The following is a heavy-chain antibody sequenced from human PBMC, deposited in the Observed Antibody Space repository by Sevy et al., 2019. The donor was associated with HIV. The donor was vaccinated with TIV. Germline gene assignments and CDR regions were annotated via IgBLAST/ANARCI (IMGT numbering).Heavy chain of an antibody. CDR3: ARDGTIQLSSGVDV. CDR1: GFTFSDYY. D-gene: IGHD5-18*01. Sequence: GGSLRLSCAASGFTFSDYYMSWIRQAPGKGLEWVSYLSSSGSTIYYADSVKGRFTISRDNAKNSLYLQMNSLRAEDTAVYYCARDGTIQLSSGVDVWGQGTTVTVSS. V-gene: IGHV3-11*01. J-gene: IGHJ6*02. CDR2: LSSSGSTI.